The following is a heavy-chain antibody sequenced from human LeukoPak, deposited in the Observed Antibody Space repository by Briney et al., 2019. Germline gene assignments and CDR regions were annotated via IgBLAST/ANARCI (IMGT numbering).Heavy chain of an antibody. Sequence: PGGSLRLSCAASGFTFSSYAMSWVRQAPGKGLEWVSAISGSGGSTYYADSVKGRFTISRDNSKNTLYPQMNSLRAEDTAVYYCAKGRYCSGGSCYFYFDYWGQGTLVTVSS. D-gene: IGHD2-15*01. J-gene: IGHJ4*02. V-gene: IGHV3-23*01. CDR3: AKGRYCSGGSCYFYFDY. CDR2: ISGSGGST. CDR1: GFTFSSYA.